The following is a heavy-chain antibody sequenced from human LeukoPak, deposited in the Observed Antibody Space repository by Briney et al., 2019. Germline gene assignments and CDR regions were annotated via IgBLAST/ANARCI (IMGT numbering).Heavy chain of an antibody. CDR3: AKVGDPGIAAAGGLDY. Sequence: GGSLRLSCAASGFTFDDYAMHWVRQAPGKGLEWVSGISWNSGSIGYADSVKGRFTISRDNAKNSLHLQMNSLRAEDTALYYCAKVGDPGIAAAGGLDYWGQGTLVTVSS. CDR2: ISWNSGSI. J-gene: IGHJ4*02. D-gene: IGHD6-13*01. CDR1: GFTFDDYA. V-gene: IGHV3-9*01.